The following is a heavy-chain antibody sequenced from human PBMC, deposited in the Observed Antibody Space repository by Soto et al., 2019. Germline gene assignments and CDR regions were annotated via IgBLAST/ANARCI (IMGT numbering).Heavy chain of an antibody. CDR1: GYTFTSYG. V-gene: IGHV1-18*01. J-gene: IGHJ5*02. D-gene: IGHD1-1*01. Sequence: QVQLVQSGAEVKKPGASVKVSCKASGYTFTSYGISWVRQASGQGLEWMGWISAYNGNTKYAQKLQGRVTMTTDTSTSTAYMELSSLRSDATAVYYCARDEAYKWNDGGWFDPWGQGTLVTVSS. CDR3: ARDEAYKWNDGGWFDP. CDR2: ISAYNGNT.